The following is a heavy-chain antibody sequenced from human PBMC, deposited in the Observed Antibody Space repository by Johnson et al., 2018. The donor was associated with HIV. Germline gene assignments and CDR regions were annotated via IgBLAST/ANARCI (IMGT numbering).Heavy chain of an antibody. V-gene: IGHV3-66*02. CDR1: GFTVSSNY. J-gene: IGHJ3*02. CDR3: AKEGDYRVSFGHYSSDAFDM. Sequence: VQLVESGGGLVQPGGSLRLSCAASGFTVSSNYMNWVRQAPGKGLEWVSVIYSGGSTYYAASVQGRFTIYRDNSKNTLYLQMNSLRAEDTAMYYCAKEGDYRVSFGHYSSDAFDMWGQGTMVTVSS. CDR2: IYSGGST. D-gene: IGHD2-21*01.